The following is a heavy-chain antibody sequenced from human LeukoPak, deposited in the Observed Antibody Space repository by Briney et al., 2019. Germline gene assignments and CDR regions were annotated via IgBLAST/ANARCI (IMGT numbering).Heavy chain of an antibody. Sequence: SETLSLTCAVSGGSISSNSWWSWVRQPPGKGLEWIGEIYHSGRTNYNLSLKSRVTISVDMSKNQFSLKLSSVTAADTAVYYCARNGGNSNVDYWGQGTLVTVSS. CDR3: ARNGGNSNVDY. CDR1: GGSISSNSW. D-gene: IGHD4-23*01. V-gene: IGHV4-4*02. CDR2: IYHSGRT. J-gene: IGHJ4*02.